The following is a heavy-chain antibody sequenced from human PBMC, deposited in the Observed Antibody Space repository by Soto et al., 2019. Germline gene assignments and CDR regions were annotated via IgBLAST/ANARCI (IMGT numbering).Heavy chain of an antibody. D-gene: IGHD3-22*01. J-gene: IGHJ4*02. CDR1: GVTFSSYT. CDR2: ISSASTTI. V-gene: IGHV3-48*01. CDR3: ARWTYDSSGYYQGVLDY. Sequence: PGGSLRLSCAASGVTFSSYTMNWVRQAPGMGLEWVSYISSASTTIYYADSVKGRFTISRDNAKNSLYLQMNSLRAEDTAVYYCARWTYDSSGYYQGVLDYRGLGSSVIVSS.